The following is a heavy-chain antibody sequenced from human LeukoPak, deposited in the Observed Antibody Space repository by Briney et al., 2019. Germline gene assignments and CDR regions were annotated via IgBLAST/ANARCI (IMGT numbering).Heavy chain of an antibody. CDR1: GDSISSSSAA. J-gene: IGHJ6*02. V-gene: IGHV6-1*01. Sequence: SQTLSLTCAISGDSISSSSAAWNWIRQSPSRGLEWLGRTYDRSKWYNDFAVSVRSRITINPDTSKNQFSLQLNSVIPEDTAVYYCARDQRSLIAAAGVASYYYYGMDVWGQGTTVTVSS. D-gene: IGHD6-13*01. CDR2: TYDRSKWYN. CDR3: ARDQRSLIAAAGVASYYYYGMDV.